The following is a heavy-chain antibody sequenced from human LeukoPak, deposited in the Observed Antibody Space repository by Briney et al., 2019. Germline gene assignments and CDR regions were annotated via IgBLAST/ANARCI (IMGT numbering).Heavy chain of an antibody. CDR1: GFTFSSYG. CDR2: ISYDGSNK. V-gene: IGHV3-30*18. J-gene: IGHJ4*02. D-gene: IGHD6-19*01. Sequence: GGSLRLSWAASGFTFSSYGMHWVRQAPGKGLEWVAVISYDGSNKYYADSVKGRFTISRDNSKNTLYLQMNSLRAEDTAVYYCAKDNAFEWLVRWSGARGGFDYWGQGTLVTVSS. CDR3: AKDNAFEWLVRWSGARGGFDY.